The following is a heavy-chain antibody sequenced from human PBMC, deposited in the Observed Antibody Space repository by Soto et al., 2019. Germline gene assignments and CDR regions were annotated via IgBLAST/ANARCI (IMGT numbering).Heavy chain of an antibody. D-gene: IGHD6-19*01. Sequence: EVQLVESGGGLVQPGGSLRLSCAASGFTFSSYDMHWVRQATGKGLEWVSAIGTAGDTYYPGSVKGRFTISRENAKNSLYLQMNSLRDGDTAVYYCARGSSGNYGMDVWGQGTTVTVSS. CDR3: ARGSSGNYGMDV. J-gene: IGHJ6*02. V-gene: IGHV3-13*04. CDR2: IGTAGDT. CDR1: GFTFSSYD.